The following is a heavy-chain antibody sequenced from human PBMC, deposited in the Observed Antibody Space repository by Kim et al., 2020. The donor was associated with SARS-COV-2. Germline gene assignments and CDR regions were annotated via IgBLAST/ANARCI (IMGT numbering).Heavy chain of an antibody. CDR1: GYTLTELS. Sequence: ASVKVSCKVSGYTLTELSMHWVRQAPGKGLEWMGGFDPEDGETIYAQKFQGRVTMTEDTSTDTAYMELSSLRSEDTAVYYCATDSKSATYPGGWFDPWGQGTLVTVSS. J-gene: IGHJ5*02. CDR2: FDPEDGET. V-gene: IGHV1-24*01. CDR3: ATDSKSATYPGGWFDP. D-gene: IGHD3-16*01.